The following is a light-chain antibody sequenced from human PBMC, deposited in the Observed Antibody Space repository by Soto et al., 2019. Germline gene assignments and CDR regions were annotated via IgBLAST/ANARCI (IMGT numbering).Light chain of an antibody. Sequence: EIVLTQSPATLSLSPGERATLSCRASQSVNNYLAWYQQKPGQAPRLLIYDASSRATDIPARFSGSGSGTDFTLTISSLEPEDFATYYCHERSNWPLTFGGGTKVEIK. J-gene: IGKJ4*01. CDR2: DAS. V-gene: IGKV3-11*01. CDR3: HERSNWPLT. CDR1: QSVNNY.